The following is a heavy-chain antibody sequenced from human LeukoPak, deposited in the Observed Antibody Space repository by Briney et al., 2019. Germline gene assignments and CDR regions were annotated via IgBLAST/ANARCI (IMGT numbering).Heavy chain of an antibody. V-gene: IGHV4-59*01. J-gene: IGHJ5*02. CDR3: AKAIVVVAAGWFDP. CDR1: GGSISSYY. Sequence: SETLSLTCTVSGGSISSYYWSWIRQPPGKGLEWIGYIYYSGSTNYNPSLKSRVTISVDTSKNQFSLKLSSVTAADTAMYYCAKAIVVVAAGWFDPWGQGTLVTVSS. CDR2: IYYSGST. D-gene: IGHD2-15*01.